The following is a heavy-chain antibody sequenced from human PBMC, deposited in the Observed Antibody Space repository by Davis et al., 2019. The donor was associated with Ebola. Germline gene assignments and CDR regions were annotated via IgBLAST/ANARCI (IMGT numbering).Heavy chain of an antibody. CDR1: GFTFSSYN. CDR2: VSYSSGYI. Sequence: GESLKISCAASGFTFSSYNMNWVRQAPGKGLEWVASVSYSSGYIYYADSVKGRFTISRDNAKNSLYLQMNSLRAEDTALYYCARDHYDFWSGYPDYWGQGTLVTVSS. D-gene: IGHD3-3*01. J-gene: IGHJ4*02. CDR3: ARDHYDFWSGYPDY. V-gene: IGHV3-21*04.